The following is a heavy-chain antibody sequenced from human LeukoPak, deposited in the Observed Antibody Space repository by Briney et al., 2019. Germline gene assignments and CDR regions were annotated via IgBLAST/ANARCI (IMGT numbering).Heavy chain of an antibody. Sequence: SETLSLTCAVYGGSFSGYYWSWIRQPPGKGLEWIGEINHSGSTNYNPSLKSRVTISVDTSKNQFSLKLSSVTAADTAVYYCARADIVGAKFVYWGQGTLVTVSS. CDR1: GGSFSGYY. CDR3: ARADIVGAKFVY. J-gene: IGHJ4*02. D-gene: IGHD1-26*01. V-gene: IGHV4-34*01. CDR2: INHSGST.